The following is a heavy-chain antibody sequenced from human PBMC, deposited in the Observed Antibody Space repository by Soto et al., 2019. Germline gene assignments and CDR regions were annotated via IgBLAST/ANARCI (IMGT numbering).Heavy chain of an antibody. Sequence: SETLSLTCTVSGGSISSSSYYWGWIRQPPGKGLEWIGSIYYSGSTYYNPSLKSRVTISVDTSKNQFSLKLSSVTAADTAVYYCARQGYCSSTSCYLGELGVWGQGTTVTVSS. V-gene: IGHV4-39*01. D-gene: IGHD2-2*01. CDR1: GGSISSSSYY. CDR3: ARQGYCSSTSCYLGELGV. CDR2: IYYSGST. J-gene: IGHJ6*02.